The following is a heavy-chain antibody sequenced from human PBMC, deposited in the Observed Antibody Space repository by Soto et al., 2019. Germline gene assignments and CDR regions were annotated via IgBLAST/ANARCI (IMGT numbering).Heavy chain of an antibody. D-gene: IGHD6-19*01. CDR3: ARQRSGSSGQYYYYYGMDV. Sequence: PGESLKISCKGSGYSFTSYWIGWVRQMPGKGLEWMGIIYSGDSDTRYSPSFQGQVTISAEKSISTAYLQWSRLKASDAGMYDCARQRSGSSGQYYYYYGMDVWGQGTTVTASS. CDR1: GYSFTSYW. V-gene: IGHV5-51*01. J-gene: IGHJ6*02. CDR2: IYSGDSDT.